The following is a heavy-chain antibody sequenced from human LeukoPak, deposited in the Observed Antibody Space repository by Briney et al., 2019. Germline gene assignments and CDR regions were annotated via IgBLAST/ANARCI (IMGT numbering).Heavy chain of an antibody. CDR3: AKGCDTNCFHFDY. J-gene: IGHJ4*02. D-gene: IGHD2-15*01. V-gene: IGHV3-30-3*01. CDR1: RLRFSSYA. Sequence: GGSLRLSCAASRLRFSSYAMHWVRQAPGKGLEWVAVVSSDDRNKYYADSVKGRFTISRDNSRNMLFLQMNSLSAEDTVVYYCAKGCDTNCFHFDYWGQGILVTVSS. CDR2: VSSDDRNK.